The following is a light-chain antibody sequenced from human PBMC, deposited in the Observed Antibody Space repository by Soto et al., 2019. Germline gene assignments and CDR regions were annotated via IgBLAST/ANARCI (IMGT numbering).Light chain of an antibody. CDR2: EVT. V-gene: IGLV2-14*01. CDR3: SSYTNTMTLIV. CDR1: TSDVATYRY. Sequence: SALTQPASVSGSPGQSITISCTGSTSDVATYRYVSWYQQYPGKAPKLLISEVTHRPSGISDRFSGSKSGNTASLTISGLQAEDEADYYCSSYTNTMTLIVFGTGTKVTVL. J-gene: IGLJ1*01.